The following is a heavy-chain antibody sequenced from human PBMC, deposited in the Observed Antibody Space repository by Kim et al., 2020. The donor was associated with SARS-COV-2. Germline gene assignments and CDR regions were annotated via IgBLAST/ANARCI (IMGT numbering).Heavy chain of an antibody. J-gene: IGHJ4*02. D-gene: IGHD1-26*01. CDR3: ATLCTATTVIDY. Sequence: YAQKFQGRVTMTEDTSTDTAYMELSSLRSEDTAVYYCATLCTATTVIDYWGQGTLVTVSS. V-gene: IGHV1-24*01.